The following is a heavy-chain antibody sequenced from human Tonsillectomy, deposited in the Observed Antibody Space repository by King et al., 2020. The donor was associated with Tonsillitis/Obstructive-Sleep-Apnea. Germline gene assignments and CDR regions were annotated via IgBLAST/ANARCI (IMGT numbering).Heavy chain of an antibody. CDR3: ARPGGRSITGTFVAFEV. V-gene: IGHV3-48*02. CDR2: ISGSGDTI. Sequence: VQLVESGGGLVQPGGSLRLSCAASGFTFSGYSMNWVRQAPGKGLEWLSYISGSGDTIYHADSVKGRFTISRDNARNSLYLQMNSLRYEDTAVYYCARPGGRSITGTFVAFEVWGQGTLVTVSS. D-gene: IGHD1-7*01. J-gene: IGHJ3*01. CDR1: GFTFSGYS.